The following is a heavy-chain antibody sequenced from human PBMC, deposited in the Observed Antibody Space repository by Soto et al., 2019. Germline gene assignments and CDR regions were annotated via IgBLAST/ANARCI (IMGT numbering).Heavy chain of an antibody. CDR2: MNPNRGNT. V-gene: IGHV1-8*01. Sequence: QVQLVQSGAEVKKPGASVKVSCKASGYTFTSYDINWVRQATGKGLEWMGWMNPNRGNTGYAQRFKGRVTMTRNTSISTAYMELSSLRSEDTAVYYCARGKGQWLAKRDFDYWGQGTLVTVSS. J-gene: IGHJ4*02. D-gene: IGHD6-19*01. CDR1: GYTFTSYD. CDR3: ARGKGQWLAKRDFDY.